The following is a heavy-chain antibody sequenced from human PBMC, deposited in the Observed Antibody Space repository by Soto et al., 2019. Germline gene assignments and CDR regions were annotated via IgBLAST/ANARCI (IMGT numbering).Heavy chain of an antibody. J-gene: IGHJ4*02. CDR1: GGIFSSYA. V-gene: IGHV1-69*13. D-gene: IGHD1-26*01. CDR2: VIPVLGQA. Sequence: SVKVSCKASGGIFSSYAISWLRQAPGQGLEWMGAVIPVLGQAYYAQALQDRVTITADESTRTAYMELSSLTSEDTAVYFCARVGGVGAPPGADYWGQGTLVTVSS. CDR3: ARVGGVGAPPGADY.